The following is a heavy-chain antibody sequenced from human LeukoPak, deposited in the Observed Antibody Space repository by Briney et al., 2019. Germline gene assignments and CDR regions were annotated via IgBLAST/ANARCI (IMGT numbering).Heavy chain of an antibody. J-gene: IGHJ4*02. CDR2: IYYSGST. D-gene: IGHD3-22*01. CDR3: ASWDSSGYYYDY. V-gene: IGHV4-30-4*01. Sequence: NWVRQPPGKGLEWIGYIYYSGSTYYNPSLKSRVTISVDTSKNQFSLKLSSVTAADTAVYYCASWDSSGYYYDYWGQGTLVTVSS.